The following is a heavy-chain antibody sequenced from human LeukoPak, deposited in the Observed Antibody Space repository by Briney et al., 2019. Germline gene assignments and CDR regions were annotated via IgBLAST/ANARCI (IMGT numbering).Heavy chain of an antibody. J-gene: IGHJ6*03. CDR2: IYHSGST. CDR3: ARGYCSGGSCYSNYYYYMDV. Sequence: SETLSLTCTVSGYSISSGYYWGWIRQPPGKGLEWIGSIYHSGSTNYNPSLKSRVTISVDTSKNQFSLKLSSVTAADTAVYYCARGYCSGGSCYSNYYYYMDVWGKGTTVTVSS. V-gene: IGHV4-38-2*02. D-gene: IGHD2-15*01. CDR1: GYSISSGYY.